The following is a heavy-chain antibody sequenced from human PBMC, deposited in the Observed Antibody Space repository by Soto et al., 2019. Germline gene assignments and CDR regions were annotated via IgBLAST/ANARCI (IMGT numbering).Heavy chain of an antibody. D-gene: IGHD6-13*01. CDR3: ARLEQQLYYYGMDV. J-gene: IGHJ6*02. CDR1: GGSISSSSYY. V-gene: IGHV4-39*01. Sequence: SETLSLTCTVSGGSISSSSYYWGWIRQPPGKGLEWIGSIYYSGSTYYNPSLKSRVTISVDTSKNQFSLKLSSVTAADTAVYYCARLEQQLYYYGMDVWGQGTTVTVSS. CDR2: IYYSGST.